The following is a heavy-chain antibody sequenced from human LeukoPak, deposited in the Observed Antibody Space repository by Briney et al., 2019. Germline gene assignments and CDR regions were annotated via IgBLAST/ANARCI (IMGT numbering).Heavy chain of an antibody. CDR3: AKYYDSGGSYWSFDY. J-gene: IGHJ4*02. CDR2: VIPIFATT. CDR1: GGTLRSYA. Sequence: ASVKVSCKAPGGTLRSYAISWVRQAPGQGLEWMGGVIPIFATTNYAQKFQGRVTIIADEVASTVYMELSSLRSEDTAMYYCAKYYDSGGSYWSFDYWGQGILVTVPS. V-gene: IGHV1-69*13. D-gene: IGHD3-22*01.